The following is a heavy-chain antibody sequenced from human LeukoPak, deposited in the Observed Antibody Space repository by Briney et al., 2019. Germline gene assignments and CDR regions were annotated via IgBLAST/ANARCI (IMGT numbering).Heavy chain of an antibody. CDR3: ARDRGEGGELSVDY. V-gene: IGHV1-69*13. CDR2: IIPIFGTA. CDR1: GGTFSSCA. J-gene: IGHJ4*02. D-gene: IGHD3-10*01. Sequence: ASVKVSCKASGGTFSSCAISWVRQAPGQGLEWMGGIIPIFGTANYAQKFQGRVTITADESTSTAYMGLSSLRSEDTAVYYCARDRGEGGELSVDYWGQGTLVTVSS.